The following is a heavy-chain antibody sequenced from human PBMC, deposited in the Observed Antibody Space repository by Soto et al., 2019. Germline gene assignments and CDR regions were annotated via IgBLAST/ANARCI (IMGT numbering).Heavy chain of an antibody. J-gene: IGHJ4*02. Sequence: SATLSLTCTVSGSSISSYYWSWIRQPPGKGLEWIGYIYYSGSTNYNPSLKSRVTISVDTSKNQFSLKLSSVTAADTAVYYCARHSRDGYNFDYWGQGTLVTVS. CDR3: ARHSRDGYNFDY. CDR2: IYYSGST. V-gene: IGHV4-59*08. CDR1: GSSISSYY. D-gene: IGHD5-12*01.